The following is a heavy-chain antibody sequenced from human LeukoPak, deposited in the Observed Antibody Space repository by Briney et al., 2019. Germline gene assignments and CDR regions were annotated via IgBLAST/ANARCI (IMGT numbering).Heavy chain of an antibody. CDR3: ARERDAFDI. V-gene: IGHV4-30-4*07. Sequence: SETLSLTCGVSGGSISSGGYSWSWIRQPPGKGLEWIGDIYYTGTTNYNPSLKRRLSISVDTSKNQFSLKLSSVTAADTAVYYCARERDAFDIWGQGTMVTVSS. CDR1: GGSISSGGYS. J-gene: IGHJ3*02. CDR2: IYYTGTT.